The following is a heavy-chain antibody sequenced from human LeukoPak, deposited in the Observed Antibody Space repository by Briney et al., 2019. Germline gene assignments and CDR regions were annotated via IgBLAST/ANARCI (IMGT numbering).Heavy chain of an antibody. CDR1: GDSISSSSYY. CDR3: ARHGSGYHKNWYFDL. CDR2: IYYSGSI. J-gene: IGHJ2*01. D-gene: IGHD3-3*01. Sequence: SETLSLTCTVTGDSISSSSYYWGWIRQPPGKGLEWVGTIYYSGSISYSPSLKSRVTLSVDTSKSQFSLKLSSVTAADTAVYYCARHGSGYHKNWYFDLWGRGTLVSVSS. V-gene: IGHV4-39*01.